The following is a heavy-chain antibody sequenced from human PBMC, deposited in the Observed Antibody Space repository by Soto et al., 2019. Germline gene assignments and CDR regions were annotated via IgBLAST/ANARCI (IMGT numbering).Heavy chain of an antibody. J-gene: IGHJ6*03. CDR1: GGSFSGYY. CDR2: INHSGST. D-gene: IGHD3-3*01. CDR3: ARGGDYDFWSGYYTGRNSYMDV. Sequence: SETLSLTCAVYGGSFSGYYWSWIRQPPGKGLEWIGEINHSGSTNYNPSLKSRVTISVDTSKNQFSLKLSSVTAADTAVYYCARGGDYDFWSGYYTGRNSYMDVWGKGTMVTAAS. V-gene: IGHV4-34*01.